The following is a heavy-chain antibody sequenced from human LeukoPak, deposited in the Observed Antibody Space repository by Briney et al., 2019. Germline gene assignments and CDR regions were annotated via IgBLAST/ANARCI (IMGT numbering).Heavy chain of an antibody. J-gene: IGHJ2*01. Sequence: GSLRLSCAASGFTFSNYAMSWVRQAPGKGLEWVSSITGSDGRTYYADSVKGRFTISRDNSKDTLFLQMNSLRTEDTAVYYCAKALNYWYFDLWGRGNLVTVSS. V-gene: IGHV3-23*01. CDR1: GFTFSNYA. CDR3: AKALNYWYFDL. CDR2: ITGSDGRT.